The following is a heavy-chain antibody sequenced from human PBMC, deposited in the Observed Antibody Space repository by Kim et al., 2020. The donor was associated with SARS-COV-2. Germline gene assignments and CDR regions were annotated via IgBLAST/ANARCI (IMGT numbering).Heavy chain of an antibody. CDR3: ARSSTIRGGILTGYYKNGFDP. V-gene: IGHV4-34*01. Sequence: SETLSLTCAVSGGSFSGYYWSWIRQPPGKGLEWIWEINHSGSTNYNPSLKRRVTISVHTSKNQFSLKLISVTAADTAVYYCARSSTIRGGILTGYYKNGFDPWGQGTLVTVSS. CDR2: INHSGST. J-gene: IGHJ5*02. D-gene: IGHD3-9*01. CDR1: GGSFSGYY.